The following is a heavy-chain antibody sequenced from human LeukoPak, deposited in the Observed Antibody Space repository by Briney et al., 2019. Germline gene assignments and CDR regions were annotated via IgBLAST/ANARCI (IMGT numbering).Heavy chain of an antibody. Sequence: PGGSLRLSCSASGFTFSSYGMHWVRQAPGKGLEWVAVISFDASNNYYADSVKGRFTISRDNSKNTLYLQMNSLRAEDTAVYYCAKDKYSGYDYFDYWGQGTLVTVSS. CDR1: GFTFSSYG. CDR3: AKDKYSGYDYFDY. V-gene: IGHV3-30*18. J-gene: IGHJ4*02. D-gene: IGHD5-12*01. CDR2: ISFDASNN.